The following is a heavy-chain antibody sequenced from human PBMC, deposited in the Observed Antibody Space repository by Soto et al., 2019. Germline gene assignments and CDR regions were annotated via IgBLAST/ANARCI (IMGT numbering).Heavy chain of an antibody. CDR2: INHSGRT. V-gene: IGHV4-34*01. CDR3: ARAGDNSGYSDY. J-gene: IGHJ4*02. CDR1: GGSFIPYY. Sequence: PSETLSLTCAVYGGSFIPYYWTWIRQPPGKGLEWIGEINHSGRTNYNPSLKSRVTISVDTSKNQFSLKLSSVTAADTAVYYCARAGDNSGYSDYWGQGPLVT. D-gene: IGHD3-22*01.